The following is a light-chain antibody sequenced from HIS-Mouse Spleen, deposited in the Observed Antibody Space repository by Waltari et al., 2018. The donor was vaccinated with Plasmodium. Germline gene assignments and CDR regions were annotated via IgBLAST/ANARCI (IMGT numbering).Light chain of an antibody. CDR1: QSVSSSY. J-gene: IGKJ2*01. V-gene: IGKV3-20*01. Sequence: EIVLTQSPGTLSLSQWARATLSCRASQSVSSSYLAWYQQKPGQAPRLLIYGASSRATGIPDRFSGSGSGTDFTLTISRLEPEDFAVYYCQQYGSSPYTFGQGTKLEIK. CDR3: QQYGSSPYT. CDR2: GAS.